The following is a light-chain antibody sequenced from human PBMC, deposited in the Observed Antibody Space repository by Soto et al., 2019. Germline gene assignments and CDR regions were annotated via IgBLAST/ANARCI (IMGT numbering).Light chain of an antibody. CDR1: QSVSNS. J-gene: IGKJ2*02. CDR3: QQRSTWPWT. V-gene: IGKV3-11*01. CDR2: EAS. Sequence: EVVLTQSPATLSLSPGERATLSCRASQSVSNSLAWYQQRPGQAPRLLIYEASKRHTGIPASFSGSGSGTDFTLTISSLESEDFAVYYCQQRSTWPWTFGQGTKLEI.